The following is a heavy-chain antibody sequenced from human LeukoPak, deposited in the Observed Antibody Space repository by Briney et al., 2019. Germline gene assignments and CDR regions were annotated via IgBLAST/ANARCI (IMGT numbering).Heavy chain of an antibody. CDR3: ARAGVAGVFDY. Sequence: GGSLRLSCAASGFTFSSYEMNWVRQAPGKGLEWVSSISSSSSYIYYADSVKGRFTISRDNAKNSLYLQMNSLRAEDTAVYYCARAGVAGVFDYWGQGTLVTVSS. CDR2: ISSSSSYI. CDR1: GFTFSSYE. J-gene: IGHJ4*02. D-gene: IGHD6-19*01. V-gene: IGHV3-21*01.